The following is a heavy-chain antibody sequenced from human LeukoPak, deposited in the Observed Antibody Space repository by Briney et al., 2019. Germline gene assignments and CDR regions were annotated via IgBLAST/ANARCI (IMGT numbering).Heavy chain of an antibody. CDR2: IYWDDEK. V-gene: IGHV2-5*02. J-gene: IGHJ1*01. CDR3: AHSRDYYDSSGLGGIHH. D-gene: IGHD3-22*01. Sequence: QSGPTLVEPTQTLTLTCTFSGFSLSSRGVGVSWIRQPPGKAPEWLTLIYWDDEKRYNPPLKSRLTIIKDTSKNQVVLTMANMDPVDTGTYYCAHSRDYYDSSGLGGIHHWGQGTLVTVSS. CDR1: GFSLSSRGVG.